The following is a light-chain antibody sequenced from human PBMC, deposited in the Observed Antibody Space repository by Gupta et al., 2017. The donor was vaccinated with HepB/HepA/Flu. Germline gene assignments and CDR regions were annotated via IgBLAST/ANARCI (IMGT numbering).Light chain of an antibody. CDR2: YDS. J-gene: IGLJ3*02. CDR1: NIGSKS. V-gene: IGLV3-21*04. CDR3: QVWDSSSDHRGV. Sequence: SYVLTQPPSVSVAPGKTAMITCGGNNIGSKSVHWYQQKPGQAPVMVIYYDSDRPSGIPERFSGSNSGNPATLTISRVEAGEEADYYCQVWDSSSDHRGVFGGGTKLTVL.